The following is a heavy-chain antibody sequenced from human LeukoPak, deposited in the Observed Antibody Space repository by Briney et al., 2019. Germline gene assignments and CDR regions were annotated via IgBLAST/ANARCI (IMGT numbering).Heavy chain of an antibody. CDR1: GGSFSGYY. CDR2: INHSGST. Sequence: SETLSLTCAVYGGSFSGYYWSWIRQPPGKGLEWIGEINHSGSTNYNPSLKSRVTISVDTSKNQFSLKLSSVTAADTAVYYCARSRAGAAAGNDYWGQGTLVTVSS. J-gene: IGHJ4*02. CDR3: ARSRAGAAAGNDY. D-gene: IGHD6-13*01. V-gene: IGHV4-34*01.